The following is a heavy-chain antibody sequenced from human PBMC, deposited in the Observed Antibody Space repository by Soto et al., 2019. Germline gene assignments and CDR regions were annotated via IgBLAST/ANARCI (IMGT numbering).Heavy chain of an antibody. D-gene: IGHD3-3*01. CDR3: ARVGVTIFGVVYAFDI. Sequence: TSETLSLTCTVSGGSISSYYWSWIRQPPGKGLEWIGYIYYSGSTNYNPSLKSRVTISVDTSKNQFSLKLSSVTAADTAVYYCARVGVTIFGVVYAFDIWGQGTMVTVSS. CDR2: IYYSGST. J-gene: IGHJ3*02. CDR1: GGSISSYY. V-gene: IGHV4-59*01.